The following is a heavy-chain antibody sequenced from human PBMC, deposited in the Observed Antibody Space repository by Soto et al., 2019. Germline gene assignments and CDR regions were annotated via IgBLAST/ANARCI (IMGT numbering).Heavy chain of an antibody. V-gene: IGHV1-69*13. CDR2: IIPIFGTA. Sequence: ASVKVSCKASGGTFSSYAISCVRQAPGQGLEWMGGIIPIFGTANYAQKFQGRVTITADESTSTAYMELSSLRSEDTAVYYCAGVRPQIAIFGVVIMAEFAPWGQGTLVTVSS. CDR1: GGTFSSYA. J-gene: IGHJ5*02. CDR3: AGVRPQIAIFGVVIMAEFAP. D-gene: IGHD3-3*01.